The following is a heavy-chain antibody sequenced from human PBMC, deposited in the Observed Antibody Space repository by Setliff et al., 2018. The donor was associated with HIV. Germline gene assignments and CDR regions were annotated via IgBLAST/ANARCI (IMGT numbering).Heavy chain of an antibody. J-gene: IGHJ4*02. CDR2: ISPTGNT. Sequence: SETLSLTCAVYGGSFSSYYWSWIRQPPGKGLEWIGYISPTGNTNYNPSLKSRVTISTDTSKNQFSLNVRSVTAADTAVYFCAKSSPSIGYISDHWGQGTLVTVSS. CDR3: AKSSPSIGYISDH. CDR1: GGSFSSYY. D-gene: IGHD5-12*01. V-gene: IGHV4-59*03.